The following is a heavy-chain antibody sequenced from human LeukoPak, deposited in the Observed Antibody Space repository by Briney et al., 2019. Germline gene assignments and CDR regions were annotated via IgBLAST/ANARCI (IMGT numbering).Heavy chain of an antibody. J-gene: IGHJ4*02. Sequence: GGSLRLPCAASGFTFSSYAMSWVRQAPGKGVEWVSGITTSGGNTYYVDSVKGRFTISRDNSKNTLYLQMNSLRAEDTAVYYCAAGLVHESDYWGQGTLVTVSS. CDR1: GFTFSSYA. CDR3: AAGLVHESDY. V-gene: IGHV3-23*01. CDR2: ITTSGGNT. D-gene: IGHD6-19*01.